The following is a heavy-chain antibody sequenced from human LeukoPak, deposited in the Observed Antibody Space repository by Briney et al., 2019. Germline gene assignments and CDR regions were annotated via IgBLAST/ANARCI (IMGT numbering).Heavy chain of an antibody. CDR3: ARGQMAGY. CDR1: GFPFSSYW. V-gene: IGHV3-7*05. J-gene: IGHJ4*02. D-gene: IGHD5-24*01. Sequence: GGSLRLSCAASGFPFSSYWISWVRQAPGKGLEWVANIKPDGSEKSYVDSVKGRFTISRDNAKNSLYLQMNSLRAEDTAVYYCARGQMAGYWGQGTLVTVSS. CDR2: IKPDGSEK.